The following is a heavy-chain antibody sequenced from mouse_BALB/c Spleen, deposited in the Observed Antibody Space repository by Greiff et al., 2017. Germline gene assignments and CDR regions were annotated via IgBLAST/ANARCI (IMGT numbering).Heavy chain of an antibody. D-gene: IGHD1-1*01. CDR2: ISSGGST. CDR3: ARDGSRYVPMDD. J-gene: IGHJ4*01. V-gene: IGHV5-6-5*01. CDR1: GFTFSRYA. Sequence: EVQRVESGGGLVQPGGSLKLSCAASGFTFSRYAMSWVRPTPETRLEWVASISSGGSTYYPDSVKGRFTISRDTARNILYLQLSSLRSEDTAMYYCARDGSRYVPMDDWGQGTSVTVAA.